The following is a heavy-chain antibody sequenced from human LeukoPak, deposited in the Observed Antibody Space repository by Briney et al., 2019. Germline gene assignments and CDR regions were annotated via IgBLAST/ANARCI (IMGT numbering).Heavy chain of an antibody. CDR2: INGDGSST. D-gene: IGHD4-17*01. Sequence: PGGSLRLSCAASGFTFSSYWMHWVRQAPGKGLVWVSRINGDGSSTSYADSVKGRFTISRDNAKNTLYLQMNSLRAEDTAVYYCAREAVTRNYFDYWGQGTLVTVSS. J-gene: IGHJ4*02. V-gene: IGHV3-74*01. CDR3: AREAVTRNYFDY. CDR1: GFTFSSYW.